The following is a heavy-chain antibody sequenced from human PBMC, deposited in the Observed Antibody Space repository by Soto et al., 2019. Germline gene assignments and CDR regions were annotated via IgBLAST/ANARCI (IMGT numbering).Heavy chain of an antibody. Sequence: PGGSLRLSCAASGFTVSSNYMSWVRQAPGKGLEWVSVIYSGGSTYYADSVKGRFTISRDNSKNTLYLQMNSLRAEDTAVYYCAIIINPHYGMDVWGQGTTVTVSS. D-gene: IGHD3-10*01. V-gene: IGHV3-53*01. CDR2: IYSGGST. J-gene: IGHJ6*02. CDR3: AIIINPHYGMDV. CDR1: GFTVSSNY.